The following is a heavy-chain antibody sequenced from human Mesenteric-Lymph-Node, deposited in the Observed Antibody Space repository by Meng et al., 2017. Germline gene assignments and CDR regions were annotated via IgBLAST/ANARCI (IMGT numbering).Heavy chain of an antibody. CDR2: IKHDGSEE. J-gene: IGHJ3*01. CDR3: ARDAMINFGREDHAFDL. D-gene: IGHD3-16*01. CDR1: GFTFSSYG. Sequence: GGSLRLSCAASGFTFSSYGMHWVRQAPGKGLEWVANIKHDGSEECNVDSVKGRFTISRDNAKSLLYLQLDSLRVEDTAVYYCARDAMINFGREDHAFDLWGQGKLV. V-gene: IGHV3-7*01.